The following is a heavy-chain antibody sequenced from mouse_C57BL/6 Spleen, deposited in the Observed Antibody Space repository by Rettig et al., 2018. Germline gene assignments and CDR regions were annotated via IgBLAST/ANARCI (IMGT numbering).Heavy chain of an antibody. J-gene: IGHJ1*03. V-gene: IGHV2-2*01. D-gene: IGHD2-4*01. CDR3: ARNSDYDYDWYFDV. Sequence: SGGSTDYNAAFISRLSISKDNSKSQVFFKMNSLQADDTAIYYCARNSDYDYDWYFDVWGTGTTVTVSS. CDR2: SGGST.